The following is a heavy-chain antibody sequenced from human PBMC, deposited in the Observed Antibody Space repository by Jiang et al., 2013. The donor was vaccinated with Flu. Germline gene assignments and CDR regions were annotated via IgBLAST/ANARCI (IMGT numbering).Heavy chain of an antibody. CDR3: ARGLRIQLWSDAFDI. J-gene: IGHJ3*02. Sequence: VQLVESGGGVVQPGRSLRLSCAASGFTFSSYAMHWVRQAPGKGLEWVAVISYDGSNKYYADSVKGRFTISRDNSKNTLYLQMNSLRAEDTAVYYCARGLRIQLWSDAFDIWGQGTMVTVSS. D-gene: IGHD5-18*01. CDR2: ISYDGSNK. V-gene: IGHV3-30-3*01. CDR1: GFTFSSYA.